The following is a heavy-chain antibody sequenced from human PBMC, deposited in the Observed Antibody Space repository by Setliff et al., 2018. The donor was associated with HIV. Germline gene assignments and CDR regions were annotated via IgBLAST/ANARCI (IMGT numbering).Heavy chain of an antibody. CDR3: ARDYVWGRRAFDI. V-gene: IGHV3-7*01. Sequence: GGSLRLSCAASGFTFSNYWMSWVRQTPGKGLEWVANIKPDGSEKYYVDSVKGRFTISRVNAENSLYLQMNSLRAEDTAVYYCARDYVWGRRAFDIWGPGTMVTVSS. D-gene: IGHD3-16*01. J-gene: IGHJ3*02. CDR1: GFTFSNYW. CDR2: IKPDGSEK.